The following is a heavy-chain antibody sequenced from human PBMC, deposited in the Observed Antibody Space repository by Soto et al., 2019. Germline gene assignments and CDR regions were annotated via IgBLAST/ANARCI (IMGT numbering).Heavy chain of an antibody. CDR2: ISGSGDGT. J-gene: IGHJ6*02. CDR1: GFSVSDYA. Sequence: GSLRLSCAASGFSVSDYAMSWVRQAPGKGLEWVSSISGSGDGTYYGDSVKGRFTLSRDTSQKTLYLQMNNLRGEDTAVYFCTKSRRSVLMVYGFGGMDVWGRGTTVTVSS. CDR3: TKSRRSVLMVYGFGGMDV. V-gene: IGHV3-23*01. D-gene: IGHD2-8*01.